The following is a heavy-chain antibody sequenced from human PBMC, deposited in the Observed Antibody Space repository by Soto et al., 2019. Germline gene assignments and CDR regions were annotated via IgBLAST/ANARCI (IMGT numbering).Heavy chain of an antibody. CDR3: TTEGHYCAGGSCYVGL. J-gene: IGHJ2*01. Sequence: EVQLVESGGGLVKPGGSLGLSCAASGFTFNNAWMNWVRQAPGKGLEWVGRIKDKADGVTTDYAAPVKGRFTISRDDSKTTLFLQMNSLKIEDTAVYYCTTEGHYCAGGSCYVGLWGRGTLVTVSS. V-gene: IGHV3-15*07. D-gene: IGHD2-15*01. CDR2: IKDKADGVTT. CDR1: GFTFNNAW.